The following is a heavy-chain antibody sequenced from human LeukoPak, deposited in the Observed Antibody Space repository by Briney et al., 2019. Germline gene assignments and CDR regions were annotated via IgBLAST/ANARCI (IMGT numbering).Heavy chain of an antibody. J-gene: IGHJ4*02. CDR1: GFTVSSKY. D-gene: IGHD3-10*01. CDR3: ARGLFASGSYYNFFDY. CDR2: IFNGGST. V-gene: IGHV3-66*01. Sequence: QPGGPLRLSCAASGFTVSSKYMSWVRQAPGKGLEWVSVIFNGGSTYYADSVKGRFTISTVNSKNMLYLQMNSLRAEDTAVYYCARGLFASGSYYNFFDYWAQGTLVTVSS.